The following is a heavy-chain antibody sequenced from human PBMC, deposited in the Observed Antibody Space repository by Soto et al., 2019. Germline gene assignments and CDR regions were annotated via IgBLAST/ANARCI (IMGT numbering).Heavy chain of an antibody. V-gene: IGHV4-30-4*01. Sequence: SETLYLTCTVSGGSISSGDYYWSWIRQPPGKGLERIGYIYYSGSTYYNPSLKSRVTISVDTSKNHFSLKLSSVTAADTAVYYCARAGYDSSGLGYWGQGTLVTVS. D-gene: IGHD3-22*01. J-gene: IGHJ4*02. CDR2: IYYSGST. CDR3: ARAGYDSSGLGY. CDR1: GGSISSGDYY.